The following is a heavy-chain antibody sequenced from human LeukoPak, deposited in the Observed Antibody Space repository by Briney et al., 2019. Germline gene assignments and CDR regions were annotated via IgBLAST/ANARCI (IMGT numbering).Heavy chain of an antibody. J-gene: IGHJ3*02. CDR2: ISAYNGNT. CDR3: ARVITMVRGVIIPDAFDI. Sequence: ASVKVSCTASGYTFTSYGISWVRQAPGQGLEWMGWISAYNGNTNYAQKLQGRVTMTTDTSTSTAYMELRSLRSDDTAVYYCARVITMVRGVIIPDAFDIWGQGTMVTVSS. CDR1: GYTFTSYG. D-gene: IGHD3-10*01. V-gene: IGHV1-18*01.